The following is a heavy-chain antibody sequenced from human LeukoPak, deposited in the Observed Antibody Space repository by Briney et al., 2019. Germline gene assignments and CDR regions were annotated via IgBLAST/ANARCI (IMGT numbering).Heavy chain of an antibody. V-gene: IGHV3-7*01. Sequence: PGGSLRLSCAASGLTLSSYWLSGFRQPPGRGREGLANIKQDGSEKYYVDSVKGRFTISRDNAKNSLYLQMNSLRAEDTAVYYCAREEDSSSWFSGHYWGQGTLVTVPS. D-gene: IGHD6-13*01. J-gene: IGHJ4*02. CDR1: GLTLSSYW. CDR3: AREEDSSSWFSGHY. CDR2: IKQDGSEK.